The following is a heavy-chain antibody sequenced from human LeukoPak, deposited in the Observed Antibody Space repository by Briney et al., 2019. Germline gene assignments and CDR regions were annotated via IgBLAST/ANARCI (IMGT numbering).Heavy chain of an antibody. Sequence: GGSLRLSCAASGFTFSSYAMNWVRQAPGKGLEWVSAISGSRGSTYYADSVKGRFTISRDNSKNTLYLQMNSLRVEDTAVYYCAKDSGTQIAAAEKGFDYWGQGTLVTVSS. CDR2: ISGSRGST. V-gene: IGHV3-23*01. J-gene: IGHJ4*02. D-gene: IGHD6-13*01. CDR3: AKDSGTQIAAAEKGFDY. CDR1: GFTFSSYA.